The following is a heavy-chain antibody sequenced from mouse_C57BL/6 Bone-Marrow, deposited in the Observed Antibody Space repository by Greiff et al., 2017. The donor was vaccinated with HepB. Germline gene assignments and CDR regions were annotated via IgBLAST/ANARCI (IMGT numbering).Heavy chain of an antibody. CDR2: ISSGGDYI. CDR3: TRAPRYGNYPMDY. J-gene: IGHJ4*01. Sequence: EVHLVESGEGLVKPGGSLKLSCAASGFTFSSYAMSWVRQTPEKRLEWVAYISSGGDYIYYADTVKGRFTISRDNARNTLYLQMSSLKSEDTAMYYCTRAPRYGNYPMDYWGQGTSVTVSS. V-gene: IGHV5-9-1*02. CDR1: GFTFSSYA. D-gene: IGHD2-1*01.